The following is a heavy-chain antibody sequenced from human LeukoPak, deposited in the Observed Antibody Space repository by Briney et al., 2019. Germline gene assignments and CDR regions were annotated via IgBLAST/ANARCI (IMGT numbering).Heavy chain of an antibody. CDR3: ARGPPVAAAGTFDY. CDR2: INHSGST. Sequence: SGTLSLTCAVSGGSISSSNWWSWVRQPPGKGLEWIGEINHSGSTNYNPSLKSRVTISVDTSKNQFSLKLSSVTAADTAVYYCARGPPVAAAGTFDYWGQGTLVTVSS. D-gene: IGHD6-13*01. V-gene: IGHV4-4*02. J-gene: IGHJ4*02. CDR1: GGSISSSNW.